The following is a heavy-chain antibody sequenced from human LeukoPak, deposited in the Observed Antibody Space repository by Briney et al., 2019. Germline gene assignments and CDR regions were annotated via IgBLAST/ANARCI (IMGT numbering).Heavy chain of an antibody. D-gene: IGHD3-10*01. CDR1: GYTFTGYY. Sequence: ASVKVSCKASGYTFTGYYMHWVRQAPGQGLEWMGWINPNSGGTNYAQKFQGGVTMTRDTSISTAYMELSRLRSDDTAVYYCARDRALYDSGSYSQPSYYFDYWGQGTLVTVSS. CDR3: ARDRALYDSGSYSQPSYYFDY. V-gene: IGHV1-2*02. CDR2: INPNSGGT. J-gene: IGHJ4*02.